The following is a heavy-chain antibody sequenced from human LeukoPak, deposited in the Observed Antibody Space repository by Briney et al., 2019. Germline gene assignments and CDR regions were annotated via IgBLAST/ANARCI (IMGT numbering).Heavy chain of an antibody. Sequence: SQTLSLTCAISGDSVSSNSAAWNWIRQSPSRGLEWLGRTYYRSKWYNEYAGSVKSRITINPDTSKNQYSPQLNSVTPEDTAVYYCARMSIAARHDWFDPWGQGTLVTVSS. D-gene: IGHD6-6*01. J-gene: IGHJ5*02. CDR2: TYYRSKWYN. CDR3: ARMSIAARHDWFDP. V-gene: IGHV6-1*01. CDR1: GDSVSSNSAA.